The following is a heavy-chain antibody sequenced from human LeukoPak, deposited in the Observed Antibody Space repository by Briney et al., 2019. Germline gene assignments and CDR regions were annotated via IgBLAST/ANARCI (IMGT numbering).Heavy chain of an antibody. CDR3: ARNEDYSDSTGYYSTFYLDS. CDR1: GFSFGIYW. D-gene: IGHD3-22*01. J-gene: IGHJ4*02. V-gene: IGHV3-7*01. Sequence: GGSLRLSCEGTGFSFGIYWLSWVRQAPGKGLEWVANINEDGSEKYYVDSVKGRFTISRDNGKNALYLQMKSLRAEDTAVYYCARNEDYSDSTGYYSTFYLDSWGQGTLVTVSS. CDR2: INEDGSEK.